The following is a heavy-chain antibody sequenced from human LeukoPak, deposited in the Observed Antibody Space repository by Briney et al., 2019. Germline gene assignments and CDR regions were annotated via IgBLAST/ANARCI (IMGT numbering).Heavy chain of an antibody. Sequence: PGRSLRLSCAASGFTFSSYWMHWVRQAPGKGLVWVSRLNSDGSSTSYADSVKGRFTISRDNAETTLHLQMNNLSAEDTAVYYCARASNRNSINFDYWGQGALVTVSS. J-gene: IGHJ4*02. CDR1: GFTFSSYW. V-gene: IGHV3-74*01. CDR3: ARASNRNSINFDY. CDR2: LNSDGSST. D-gene: IGHD1-7*01.